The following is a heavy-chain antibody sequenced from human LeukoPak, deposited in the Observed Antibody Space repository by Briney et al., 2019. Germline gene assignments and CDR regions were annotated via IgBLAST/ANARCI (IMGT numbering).Heavy chain of an antibody. D-gene: IGHD3-9*01. V-gene: IGHV3-53*01. Sequence: AAXXVTXXXXXMTWXXXAPXXXLXXXXFIYTGDKTHYADSVKGRFTISRDNSRNTLYLQMNNLRVDDTAVYYCVTTDYDILTGYSPRWGPGTLVTVSS. CDR2: IYTGDKT. CDR1: XVTXXXXX. CDR3: VTTDYDILTGYSPR. J-gene: IGHJ4*02.